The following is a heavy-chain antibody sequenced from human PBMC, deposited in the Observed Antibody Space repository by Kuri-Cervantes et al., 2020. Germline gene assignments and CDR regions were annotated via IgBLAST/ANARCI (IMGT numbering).Heavy chain of an antibody. CDR2: INHSGST. D-gene: IGHD1-7*01. Sequence: ESLKISCGVYGGSFSGYYWSWIRQPPGKGLEWIGEINHSGSTNYNPSLKSRVTISVDTSKNQFSLKLSSVTAADTAVYYCARGELNSRRAFDIWGQGTMVTVSS. CDR3: ARGELNSRRAFDI. V-gene: IGHV4-34*01. CDR1: GGSFSGYY. J-gene: IGHJ3*02.